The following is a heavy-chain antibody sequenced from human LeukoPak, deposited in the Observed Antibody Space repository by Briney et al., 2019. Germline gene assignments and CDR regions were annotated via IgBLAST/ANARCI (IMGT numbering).Heavy chain of an antibody. D-gene: IGHD3-22*01. CDR2: IKSKTDGGTT. J-gene: IGHJ4*02. CDR1: GFTFSNAW. CDR3: STAVVGGYYDSSY. V-gene: IGHV3-15*01. Sequence: GGSLRLSCAASGFTFSNAWMSWVRQAPGKGLEWVGRIKSKTDGGTTDYAAPVKGRFTISRDDSKNTLYLQMNSLKTEDTAVYYCSTAVVGGYYDSSYWGQGTLVTVSS.